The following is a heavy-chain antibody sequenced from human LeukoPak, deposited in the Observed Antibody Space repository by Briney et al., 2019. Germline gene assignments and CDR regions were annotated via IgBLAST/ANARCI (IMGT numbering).Heavy chain of an antibody. Sequence: GASVKVSCKASGYTFTSYGITWVRQAPGQGLEWMGGIIPIFGTANYAQKFQGRVTITADESTSTAYMELSSLRSEVTAVYYCARFAVHRRLTVAGQFGLDYWGQGTLITVSS. D-gene: IGHD6-19*01. J-gene: IGHJ4*02. V-gene: IGHV1-69*13. CDR2: IIPIFGTA. CDR3: ARFAVHRRLTVAGQFGLDY. CDR1: GYTFTSYG.